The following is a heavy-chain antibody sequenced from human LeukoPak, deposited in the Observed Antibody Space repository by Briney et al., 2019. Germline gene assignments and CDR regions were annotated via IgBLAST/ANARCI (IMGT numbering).Heavy chain of an antibody. D-gene: IGHD3-16*01. Sequence: SETLSLTCAVYGGSFSGYYWSWIRQPPGNGLEWIGEINHSGSTNYNPSLKSRVTISVDTSKNQFSLKLSSVTAADTAVYYCARRIMITFGGVRFDPWGQGTLVTVSS. CDR2: INHSGST. J-gene: IGHJ5*02. V-gene: IGHV4-34*01. CDR1: GGSFSGYY. CDR3: ARRIMITFGGVRFDP.